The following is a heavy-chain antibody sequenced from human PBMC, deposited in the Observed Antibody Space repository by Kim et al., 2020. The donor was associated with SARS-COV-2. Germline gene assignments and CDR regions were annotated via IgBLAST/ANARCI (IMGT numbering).Heavy chain of an antibody. Sequence: GSLRLSCAASGFTFSSYWMSWVRQAPGKGLEWVANIKQDGSEKYYVDSVKGRFTISRDNAKNSLYLQMNSLRAEETAVYYCARGTNREWLTVMWAFDIWGQGTMVTVSS. V-gene: IGHV3-7*03. CDR3: ARGTNREWLTVMWAFDI. CDR2: IKQDGSEK. J-gene: IGHJ3*02. CDR1: GFTFSSYW. D-gene: IGHD3-3*01.